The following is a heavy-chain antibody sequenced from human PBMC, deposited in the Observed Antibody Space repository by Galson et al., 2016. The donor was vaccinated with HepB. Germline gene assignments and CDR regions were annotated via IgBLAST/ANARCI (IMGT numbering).Heavy chain of an antibody. Sequence: SLRLSCAASGFSFSLYDMHWVRQVTGKGLEWVSAIGTAPGDTNYLDSVKGRLTISRENADNSLYLQMNSLRPGDTAVYYCARGKSLWTTPWNYGLDVWGKGTTVTVSS. CDR3: ARGKSLWTTPWNYGLDV. CDR1: GFSFSLYD. V-gene: IGHV3-13*01. D-gene: IGHD4-17*01. J-gene: IGHJ6*04. CDR2: IGTAPGDT.